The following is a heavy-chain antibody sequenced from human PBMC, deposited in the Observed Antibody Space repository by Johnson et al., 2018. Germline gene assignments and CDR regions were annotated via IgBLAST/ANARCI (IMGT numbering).Heavy chain of an antibody. D-gene: IGHD3-22*01. Sequence: VQLVQSGGGLVQPGGSLRLSCAASGFPFSSYAMHWVRQAPGKGLEYVSAISSNVGSTSYANSVKGRFTICRDNSKNTLYLQMGSLRAEDMAVYYCARAVDRLPDGYFQHWGQGTLVTVSS. V-gene: IGHV3-64*01. CDR3: ARAVDRLPDGYFQH. CDR1: GFPFSSYA. J-gene: IGHJ1*01. CDR2: ISSNVGST.